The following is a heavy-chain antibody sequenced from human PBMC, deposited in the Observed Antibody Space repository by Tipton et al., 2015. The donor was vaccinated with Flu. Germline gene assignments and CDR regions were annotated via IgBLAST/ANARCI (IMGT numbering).Heavy chain of an antibody. CDR1: GGSISSYY. J-gene: IGHJ6*03. CDR2: IYYSGST. V-gene: IGHV4-59*01. CDR3: ARTVGYCSSTSCYFMDV. Sequence: TLSLTCTVSGGSISSYYWSWIRQPPGKGLEWIGYIYYSGSTNYNPSLKSRVTISVDTSKNQFSLKLSSVTAADTAVYYCARTVGYCSSTSCYFMDVWGKGTTVTVSS. D-gene: IGHD2-2*01.